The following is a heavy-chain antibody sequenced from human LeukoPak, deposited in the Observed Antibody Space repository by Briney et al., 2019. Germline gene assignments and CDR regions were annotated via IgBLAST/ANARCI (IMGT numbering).Heavy chain of an antibody. D-gene: IGHD1/OR15-1a*01. Sequence: GGSLRLSCAASGFTFSSYSMNWVRQAPGKGLEWFSSISSSSSYIYYADSVKGRFTISRDTAKNSLYLQMNSLRAEDTAVYYCARDNWSKYYFDYWGQGTLVTVSS. CDR3: ARDNWSKYYFDY. CDR1: GFTFSSYS. J-gene: IGHJ4*02. CDR2: ISSSSSYI. V-gene: IGHV3-21*01.